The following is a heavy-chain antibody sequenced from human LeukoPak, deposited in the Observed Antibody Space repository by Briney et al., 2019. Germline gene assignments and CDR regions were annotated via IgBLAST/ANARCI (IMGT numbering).Heavy chain of an antibody. J-gene: IGHJ5*02. D-gene: IGHD2-2*01. V-gene: IGHV4-30-4*01. CDR1: GGSISSGDYY. CDR2: IYYSGST. Sequence: SETLSLTCTVSGGSISSGDYYWSWIRQPPGKGLEWIGYIYYSGSTYYNPSLKSRVTISVDTSKNQFSLKLSSVTAADTAVYYCARVRVVVVPAALDWFDPWGQGTLVTVSS. CDR3: ARVRVVVVPAALDWFDP.